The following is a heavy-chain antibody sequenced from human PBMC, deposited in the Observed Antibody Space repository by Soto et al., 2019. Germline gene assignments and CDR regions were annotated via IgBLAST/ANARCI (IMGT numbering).Heavy chain of an antibody. CDR2: ISGHNGNT. CDR3: ASDYYSSRSPRSSFFY. D-gene: IGHD4-4*01. Sequence: GASVKVSCKASGYNFTNYGISWVRQAPGQGLEWMGWISGHNGNTNYAQKIQGRVTMTTDTSTSTAYMELRSLRSDDTAVYYCASDYYSSRSPRSSFFYWGQGTLVTVSS. J-gene: IGHJ4*02. V-gene: IGHV1-18*01. CDR1: GYNFTNYG.